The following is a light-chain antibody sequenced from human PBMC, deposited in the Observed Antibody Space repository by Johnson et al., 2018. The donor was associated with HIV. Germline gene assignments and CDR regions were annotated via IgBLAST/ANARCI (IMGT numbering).Light chain of an antibody. CDR1: SSNIGSNY. CDR3: GTWDTSLSAGGV. V-gene: IGLV1-51*02. Sequence: QSMLTQPPSVSAAPGQKVTISCSGSSSNIGSNYVSWYQQFPGTAPKLLIYENDKRPSGIPDRFSGSKSGTSATLGITGLQTGDEADYYCGTWDTSLSAGGVFGTGTNVTVL. CDR2: END. J-gene: IGLJ1*01.